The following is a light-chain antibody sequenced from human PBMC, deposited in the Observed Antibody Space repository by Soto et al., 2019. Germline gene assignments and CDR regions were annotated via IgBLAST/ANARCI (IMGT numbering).Light chain of an antibody. J-gene: IGKJ1*01. V-gene: IGKV3-15*01. Sequence: EVVMTQSPATLSVSPGEIATLSCRASQSVSSSLAWYQQRPGQAPRLLIYGASTRATGVPARFSGSGSGTDFTLTISSLQSEDLAVYHCQQYNKWPQTFGQGTKVDIK. CDR1: QSVSSS. CDR2: GAS. CDR3: QQYNKWPQT.